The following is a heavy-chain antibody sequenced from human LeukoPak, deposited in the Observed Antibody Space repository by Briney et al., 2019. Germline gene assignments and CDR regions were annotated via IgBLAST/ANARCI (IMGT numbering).Heavy chain of an antibody. Sequence: GGSLRLSCAASGFTVITNDMTWVRQAPGKGLEWVSVLNSDGNTKYADSVQGRFTISRDNSKNTLYLEMNSLSPDDTAVYYCARGVEPLAANTLAYWGQGTLVTVSS. CDR1: GFTVITND. D-gene: IGHD1-14*01. CDR2: LNSDGNT. CDR3: ARGVEPLAANTLAY. J-gene: IGHJ4*02. V-gene: IGHV3-53*01.